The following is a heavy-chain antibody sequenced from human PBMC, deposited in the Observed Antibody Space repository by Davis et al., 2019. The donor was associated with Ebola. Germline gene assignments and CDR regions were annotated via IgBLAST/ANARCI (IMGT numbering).Heavy chain of an antibody. D-gene: IGHD3-3*01. Sequence: AASVKVSCKASGYTFTSYGISWVRQAPGQGLEWMGRIIPILGIANYAQKFQGRVTITADKSTSTAYMELSSLRSEDTAVYYCARGSRANDFWSGYPTDNFDYWGQGTLVTVSS. V-gene: IGHV1-69*04. CDR3: ARGSRANDFWSGYPTDNFDY. CDR2: IIPILGIA. CDR1: GYTFTSYG. J-gene: IGHJ4*02.